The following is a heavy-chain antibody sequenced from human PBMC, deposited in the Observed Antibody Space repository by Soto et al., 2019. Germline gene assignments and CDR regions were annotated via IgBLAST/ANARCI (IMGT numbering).Heavy chain of an antibody. CDR2: ISPNSGGT. D-gene: IGHD3-3*01. CDR1: GYTFTGYY. CDR3: AREPRITYYDFWSGYPQPYNWFDP. V-gene: IGHV1-2*02. J-gene: IGHJ5*02. Sequence: ASVKVSCKASGYTFTGYYMHWVRQAPGQGLEWMGWISPNSGGTNYAQKFQGRVTMTRDTSISTAYMELSRLRSDDTAVYYCAREPRITYYDFWSGYPQPYNWFDPWGQGTLVTVSS.